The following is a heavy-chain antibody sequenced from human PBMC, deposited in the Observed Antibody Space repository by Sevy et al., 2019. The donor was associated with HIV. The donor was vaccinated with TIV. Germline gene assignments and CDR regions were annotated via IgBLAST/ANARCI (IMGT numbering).Heavy chain of an antibody. CDR2: ISAYNGNT. J-gene: IGHJ4*02. D-gene: IGHD3-10*01. Sequence: ASVKVSCKASGYTFSTYGISWVRQAPGQGLEWMGWISAYNGNTNYAQKLQGRVTMTTDTSSSTAYMELRSLRSDDTAVYYCARSYGSGNYYGYWGQGTLVTVSS. CDR1: GYTFSTYG. V-gene: IGHV1-18*01. CDR3: ARSYGSGNYYGY.